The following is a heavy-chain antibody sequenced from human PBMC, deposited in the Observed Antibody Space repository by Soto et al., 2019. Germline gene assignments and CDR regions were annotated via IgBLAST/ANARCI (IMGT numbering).Heavy chain of an antibody. CDR2: IYYSGST. CDR3: GRGQTAIDV. CDR1: GGTITRGDHF. D-gene: IGHD5-18*01. J-gene: IGHJ6*02. V-gene: IGHV4-30-4*01. Sequence: SETLSLTCSVSGGTITRGDHFWSWVRQSPGKGPEWLGYIYYSGSTYYNPSLKGRVMMTIDTSKHQFSLNLSSVTAADTAVFYCGRGQTAIDVWGQGTTVTVSS.